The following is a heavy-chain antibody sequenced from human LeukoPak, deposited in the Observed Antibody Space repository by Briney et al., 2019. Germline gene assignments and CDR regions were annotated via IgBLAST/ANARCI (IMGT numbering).Heavy chain of an antibody. Sequence: GGSLRLSCATSGFTFVDYGLSWVRRAPGKGLEWLCAINYNGAITDYADSVKDRFTISRDNAKNSLYLRMDSLRAEDTALYYCARDRLGPSFSVSHFDLWGQGTLVTVSS. D-gene: IGHD3-3*02. CDR3: ARDRLGPSFSVSHFDL. CDR1: GFTFVDYG. V-gene: IGHV3-20*04. CDR2: INYNGAIT. J-gene: IGHJ4*02.